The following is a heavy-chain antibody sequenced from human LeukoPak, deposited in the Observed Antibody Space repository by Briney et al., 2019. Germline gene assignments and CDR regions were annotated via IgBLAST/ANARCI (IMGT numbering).Heavy chain of an antibody. V-gene: IGHV3-74*01. CDR1: GITFSNYR. CDR2: INSDGSSI. D-gene: IGHD5-24*01. J-gene: IGHJ4*02. CDR3: ARVRIELATMLLDY. Sequence: GGSLRLSCAGSGITFSNYRMHWVRQAPGQGLVWVSLINSDGSSISYADSVKGRFTISRDNAKNTLYLQMNSLRAEDTAMYYCARVRIELATMLLDYWGQGTLVTVSS.